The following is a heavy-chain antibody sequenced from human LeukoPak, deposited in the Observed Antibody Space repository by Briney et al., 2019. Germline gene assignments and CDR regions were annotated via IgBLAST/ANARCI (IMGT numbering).Heavy chain of an antibody. CDR3: ARGEPNRYCSGGSCYPSFDY. D-gene: IGHD2-15*01. CDR1: GGSISTRYYY. CDR2: IHDSGST. V-gene: IGHV4-39*01. Sequence: TSETLSLTCAVSGGSISTRYYYWGWIRQPPGKGLEWIGTIHDSGSTYYSPSLKSQVTISVDTSNNQFSLKLSSVTAADTAVYYCARGEPNRYCSGGSCYPSFDYWGQGTLVTVSS. J-gene: IGHJ4*02.